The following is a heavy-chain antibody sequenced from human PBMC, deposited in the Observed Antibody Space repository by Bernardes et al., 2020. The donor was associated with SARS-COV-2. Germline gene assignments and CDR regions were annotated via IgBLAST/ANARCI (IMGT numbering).Heavy chain of an antibody. Sequence: GGSLRLTCVASGFTFDGYGMNWVRQAPGKGLEWVSGMNWNGAGTGYADSVEGRFSISRDNAKKSLYLQMNGLRAEDTALYYCARSHDGSGTYYRDYFYGMDVWGQGTAVTVSS. V-gene: IGHV3-20*04. J-gene: IGHJ6*02. CDR2: MNWNGAGT. D-gene: IGHD3-10*01. CDR3: ARSHDGSGTYYRDYFYGMDV. CDR1: GFTFDGYG.